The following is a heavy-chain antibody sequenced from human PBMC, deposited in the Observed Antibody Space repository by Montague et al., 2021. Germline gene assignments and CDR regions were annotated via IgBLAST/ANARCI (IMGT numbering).Heavy chain of an antibody. J-gene: IGHJ4*02. CDR2: IFHSGST. CDR3: ARDREAAPFDY. D-gene: IGHD2-15*01. CDR1: GYSISSGYY. V-gene: IGHV4-38-2*02. Sequence: SETLSLTCTVSGYSISSGYYWGWIRQPPGKGLEWIGSIFHSGSTYYNPSLKSRVTISVDTSKNQFSLKLTSVTAADTAPYYCARDREAAPFDYWGQGTLVTVSS.